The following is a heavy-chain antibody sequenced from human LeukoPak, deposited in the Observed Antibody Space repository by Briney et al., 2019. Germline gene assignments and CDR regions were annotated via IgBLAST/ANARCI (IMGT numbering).Heavy chain of an antibody. V-gene: IGHV4-31*11. D-gene: IGHD3-10*01. CDR1: GGSISSGGYY. Sequence: SQTLSLTCAVSGGSISSGGYYWSWIRQPPGKGLEWIGYFYYSGSAYYNPSLKSRLTISADTSKNRFSLKLSSVTAADTAVYYCARDRPMVGGHDYWGQGTLVTVSS. CDR2: FYYSGSA. J-gene: IGHJ4*02. CDR3: ARDRPMVGGHDY.